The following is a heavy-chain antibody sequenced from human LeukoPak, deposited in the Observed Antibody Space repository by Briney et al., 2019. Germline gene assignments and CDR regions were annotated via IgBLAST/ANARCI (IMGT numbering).Heavy chain of an antibody. CDR3: ARETVAVYYFDY. Sequence: SETLSLTCTVSGGSISSYYWSWIRQPPGKGLEWIGRIYTSGSTNYNPSLKSRVTISVDTSKNQFSLKLSSVTAADTAVYYCARETVAVYYFDYWGQGTLVTVSS. J-gene: IGHJ4*02. V-gene: IGHV4-4*08. CDR2: IYTSGST. D-gene: IGHD6-19*01. CDR1: GGSISSYY.